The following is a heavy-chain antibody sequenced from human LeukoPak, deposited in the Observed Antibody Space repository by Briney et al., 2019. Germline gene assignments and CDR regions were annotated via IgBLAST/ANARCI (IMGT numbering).Heavy chain of an antibody. D-gene: IGHD4-17*01. CDR3: ARGHTVTEFDY. J-gene: IGHJ4*02. Sequence: SQTLSLTCTVSGGSISSGDYYWSWIRQPPGKGLEWIEYIYYSGSTYYNPSLKSRVTISVDTSKNQFSLKLSSVTAADTAVYYCARGHTVTEFDYWGQGTLVTVSS. CDR2: IYYSGST. V-gene: IGHV4-30-4*01. CDR1: GGSISSGDYY.